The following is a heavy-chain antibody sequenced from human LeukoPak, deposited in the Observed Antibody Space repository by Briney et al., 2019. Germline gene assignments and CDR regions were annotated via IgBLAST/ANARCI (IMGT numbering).Heavy chain of an antibody. CDR2: ISSTGTI. V-gene: IGHV3-48*03. D-gene: IGHD3-10*01. CDR1: GFTFSTYS. CDR3: ARVGPLLWFGESPGYYYYGMDV. J-gene: IGHJ6*04. Sequence: PGGSLRLSCAASGFTFSTYSMNWVRQAPGKGLEWVSYISSTGTIYYADSVKGRFTISRDNAKNSLYLQMNSLRAEDTAVYYCARVGPLLWFGESPGYYYYGMDVWGKGTTVTVSS.